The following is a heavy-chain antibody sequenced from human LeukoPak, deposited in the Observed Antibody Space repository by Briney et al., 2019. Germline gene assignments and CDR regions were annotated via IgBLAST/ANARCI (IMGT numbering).Heavy chain of an antibody. CDR1: GYTLTELS. Sequence: GASVKVSCKVSGYTLTELSMHWVRQAPGKGLEWMGGFDPEDGETIYAQKFQGRVTMTEDTSTDTAYMELSSLRSEDTAVYYCAKPWDTAMPNDYWGQGTLVTVSS. V-gene: IGHV1-24*01. CDR3: AKPWDTAMPNDY. J-gene: IGHJ4*02. CDR2: FDPEDGET. D-gene: IGHD5-18*01.